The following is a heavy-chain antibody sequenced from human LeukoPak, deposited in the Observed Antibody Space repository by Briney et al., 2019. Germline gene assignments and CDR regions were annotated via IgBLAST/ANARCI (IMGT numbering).Heavy chain of an antibody. CDR3: AREPLADVLLWFGESGGALDC. CDR2: IYYSGST. CDR1: GGSISSSSYY. J-gene: IGHJ4*02. V-gene: IGHV4-39*07. D-gene: IGHD3-10*01. Sequence: PSETLSLTCTVSGGSISSSSYYWGWIRQPPGKGLEWIGSIYYSGSTYYNPSLKSRVTISVDTSKNQFSLKLSSVTAADTAVCYCAREPLADVLLWFGESGGALDCWGQGTLVTVSS.